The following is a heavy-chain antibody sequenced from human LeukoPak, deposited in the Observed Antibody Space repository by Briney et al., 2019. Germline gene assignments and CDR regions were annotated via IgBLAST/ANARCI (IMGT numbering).Heavy chain of an antibody. CDR1: GGSISSTNNY. Sequence: SDTLSLTCTVSGGSISSTNNYWGWIRQPPGKGLEWIGSIFYSGSTNYNPSLKSRVTISVDVSKNQFSLKVSSVTATDTAVYYCARHIANGDYFNYWGQGTLVTVSS. CDR2: IFYSGST. CDR3: ARHIANGDYFNY. J-gene: IGHJ4*02. V-gene: IGHV4-39*01. D-gene: IGHD2-21*01.